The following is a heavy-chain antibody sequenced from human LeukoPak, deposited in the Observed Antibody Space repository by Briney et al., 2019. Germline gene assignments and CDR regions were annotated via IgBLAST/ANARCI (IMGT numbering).Heavy chain of an antibody. J-gene: IGHJ4*02. D-gene: IGHD2-2*01. Sequence: ASVKVSCKASGYTFTGYYMHWVRQAPGQGLEWMGRINPNSGGTNYAQKFQGRVTMTRDTCISTAYMELSRLRSDDTAVYYCAREGGQGVVPAAEFDYWGQGTLVTVSS. CDR2: INPNSGGT. CDR1: GYTFTGYY. V-gene: IGHV1-2*06. CDR3: AREGGQGVVPAAEFDY.